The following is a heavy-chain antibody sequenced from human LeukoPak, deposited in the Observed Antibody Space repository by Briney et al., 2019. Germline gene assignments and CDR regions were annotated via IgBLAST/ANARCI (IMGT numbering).Heavy chain of an antibody. CDR1: GYNFRDYY. CDR2: INTKSGGT. Sequence: GASVKVSCKASGYNFRDYYMHWVRQAPGQGLEWLGWINTKSGGTDYAQQFQGRVTMTRDTSSSTDYLEARSLRSDDTAVYYCARGAEAETSPLDFWGQGTPVTVSS. J-gene: IGHJ4*02. V-gene: IGHV1-2*02. CDR3: ARGAEAETSPLDF. D-gene: IGHD6-13*01.